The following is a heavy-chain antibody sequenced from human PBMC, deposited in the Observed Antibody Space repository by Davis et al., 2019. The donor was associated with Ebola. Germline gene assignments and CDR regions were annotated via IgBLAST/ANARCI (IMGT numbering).Heavy chain of an antibody. J-gene: IGHJ4*02. Sequence: ASVKVSCKASGYTFTSYAMHWVRQAPGQRLEWMGWINAGNGNTEYSQKFQGRVTMTRNTSISTAYMELSSLRSEDTAVYYCARGLGAAIFGVVIISGGGDYWGQGTLVTVSS. CDR2: INAGNGNT. CDR3: ARGLGAAIFGVVIISGGGDY. V-gene: IGHV1-3*01. CDR1: GYTFTSYA. D-gene: IGHD3-3*01.